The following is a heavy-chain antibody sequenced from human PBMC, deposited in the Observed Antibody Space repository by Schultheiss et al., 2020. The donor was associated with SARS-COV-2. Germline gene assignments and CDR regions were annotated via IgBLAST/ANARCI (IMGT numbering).Heavy chain of an antibody. Sequence: GGSLRLSCATSGFTFSSYDMSWVRQAPGKGLEWVSVIYSGGSTYYADSVKGRFTISRDNSKNTLYLQMNSLRAEDTAVYYCARLSSYGMDVWGQGTTVTVSS. J-gene: IGHJ6*02. CDR2: IYSGGST. CDR1: GFTFSSYD. V-gene: IGHV3-53*05. D-gene: IGHD6-6*01. CDR3: ARLSSYGMDV.